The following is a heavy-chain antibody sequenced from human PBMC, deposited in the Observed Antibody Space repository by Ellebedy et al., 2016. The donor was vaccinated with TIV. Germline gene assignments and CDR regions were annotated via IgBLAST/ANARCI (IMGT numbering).Heavy chain of an antibody. Sequence: SETLSLXCTVSGGSIRSGGYYWSWIRQHPGKGLEWIGYIYYSGSTNYNPSLKSRVTISVDTSKNQFSLKLSSVTAADTAVYYCARAVGYSVDYWGQGTLVTVSS. V-gene: IGHV4-61*08. CDR2: IYYSGST. CDR3: ARAVGYSVDY. J-gene: IGHJ4*02. D-gene: IGHD5-12*01. CDR1: GGSIRSGGYY.